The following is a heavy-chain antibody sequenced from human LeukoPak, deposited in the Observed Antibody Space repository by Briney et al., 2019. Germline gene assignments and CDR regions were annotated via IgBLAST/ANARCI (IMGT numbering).Heavy chain of an antibody. Sequence: GGSLRLSCAASGFTFSNAWMSWVRQAPGKGLEWVGRIKSKTDGGTTDYAAPVKGRFTISRDDSKNTLYLQMNSLKTEDTAVYYCTTAPNPIVVVVAATLYYFVYWGQGTLVTVSS. CDR1: GFTFSNAW. D-gene: IGHD2-15*01. CDR2: IKSKTDGGTT. CDR3: TTAPNPIVVVVAATLYYFVY. J-gene: IGHJ4*02. V-gene: IGHV3-15*01.